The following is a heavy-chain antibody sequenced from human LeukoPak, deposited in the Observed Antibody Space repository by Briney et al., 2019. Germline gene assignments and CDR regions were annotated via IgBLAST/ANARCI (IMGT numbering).Heavy chain of an antibody. V-gene: IGHV4-39*01. CDR3: ARHEGYYYGMDV. CDR1: GGSISSSSYY. CDR2: IYYSGST. J-gene: IGHJ6*02. Sequence: SETLSLTCTVSGGSISSSSYYWGWIRQPPGKGLEWIGSIYYSGSTYYNPSLKSRVTISVDTSKNQFSLKLSSVTAADTAVYYCARHEGYYYGMDVWGQGTTVTVSS.